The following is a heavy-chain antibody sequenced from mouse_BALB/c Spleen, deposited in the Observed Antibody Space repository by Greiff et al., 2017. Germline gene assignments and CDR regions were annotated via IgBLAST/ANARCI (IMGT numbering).Heavy chain of an antibody. V-gene: IGHV14-3*02. CDR3: ARRGIFYYGSSYWYFDV. CDR2: IDPANGNT. D-gene: IGHD1-1*01. Sequence: EVQLVESGAELVKPGASVKLSCTASGFNIKDTYMHWVKQRPEQGLEWIGRIDPANGNTKYDPKFQGKATITADTSSNTAYLQLSSLTSEDTAVYYCARRGIFYYGSSYWYFDVWGAGTTVTVSS. J-gene: IGHJ1*01. CDR1: GFNIKDTY.